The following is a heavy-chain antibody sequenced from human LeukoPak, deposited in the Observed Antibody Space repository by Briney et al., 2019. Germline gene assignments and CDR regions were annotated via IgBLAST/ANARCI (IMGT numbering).Heavy chain of an antibody. CDR3: ARDLRGHYFDY. CDR1: GFTFSSYW. V-gene: IGHV3-7*03. Sequence: GGSLRLSCAASGFTFSSYWMSWVRQAPGKGLEWVANIKQDGNEKYYVDSVKGRFTISRDNAKNSLYLQMNSLRAEDTAVYYCARDLRGHYFDYWGQGTLVTVSS. CDR2: IKQDGNEK. J-gene: IGHJ4*02.